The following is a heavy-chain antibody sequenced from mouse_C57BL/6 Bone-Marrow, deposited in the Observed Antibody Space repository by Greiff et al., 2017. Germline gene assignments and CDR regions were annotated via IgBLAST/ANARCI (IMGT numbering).Heavy chain of an antibody. J-gene: IGHJ3*01. CDR1: GYTFTSYW. D-gene: IGHD2-2*01. CDR3: AKRARWLRGVAY. Sequence: QVQLKQPGAELVKPGASVKLSCKASGYTFTSYWMHWVKQRPGQGLEWIGMIHPNSGSTNYNEKFKSKATLTVDKSSSTAYMQLSSLTSEDSAVYYGAKRARWLRGVAYWGQGTLVTVSA. CDR2: IHPNSGST. V-gene: IGHV1-64*01.